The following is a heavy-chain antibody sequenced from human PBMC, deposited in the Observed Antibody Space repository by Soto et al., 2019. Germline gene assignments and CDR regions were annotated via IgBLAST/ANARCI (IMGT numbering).Heavy chain of an antibody. CDR1: GGSFSGYY. CDR3: ARGHLRITMIVVVLNWFDP. J-gene: IGHJ5*02. CDR2: INHSGST. D-gene: IGHD3-22*01. Sequence: PSETLSLTCAVYGGSFSGYYWSWIRQPPRKGLEWIGEINHSGSTNYNPSLKSQVTISVDTSKNQFSLKLSSVTAGDTAVYYCARGHLRITMIVVVLNWFDPWGQGTLVTVSS. V-gene: IGHV4-34*01.